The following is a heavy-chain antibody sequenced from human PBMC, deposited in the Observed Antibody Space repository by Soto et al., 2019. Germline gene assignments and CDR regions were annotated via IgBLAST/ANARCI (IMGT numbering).Heavy chain of an antibody. CDR3: ATGNVDSMLEY. CDR1: DGSISTYDW. Sequence: PSETRSLTCVVSDGSISTYDWWTWVRQPPGKGLEWIGKMFHSGGADYSPSLKSRVTISADSSKNHFSLRLTAVTAADTAVYYCATGNVDSMLEYWGQGTQVTVSS. V-gene: IGHV4-4*02. J-gene: IGHJ4*02. CDR2: MFHSGGA. D-gene: IGHD3-3*01.